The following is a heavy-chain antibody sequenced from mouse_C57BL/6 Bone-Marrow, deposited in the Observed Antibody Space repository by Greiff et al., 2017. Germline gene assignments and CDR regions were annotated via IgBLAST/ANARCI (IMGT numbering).Heavy chain of an antibody. V-gene: IGHV1-81*01. CDR3: ARRDGYDGY. Sequence: VKLVESGAELARPGASVKLSCKASGYTFTSYGISWVKQRTGQGLEWIGEIYPRSGNTYYNEKFKGKATLTADKSSSTAYMELRSLTSEDSAVYFCARRDGYDGYWGQGTTLTVSS. J-gene: IGHJ2*01. CDR2: IYPRSGNT. D-gene: IGHD2-2*01. CDR1: GYTFTSYG.